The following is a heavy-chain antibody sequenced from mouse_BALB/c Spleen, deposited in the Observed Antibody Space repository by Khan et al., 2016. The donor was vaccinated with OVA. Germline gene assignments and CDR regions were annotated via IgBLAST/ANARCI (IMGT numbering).Heavy chain of an antibody. J-gene: IGHJ4*01. Sequence: VKLVESGPGLVAPSQSLSITCTVSGFSLSRYNIHWVRQPPGKGLEWLGMIWGGGGTDYNSPLKSRLNISKDNSKSQVFLKMNSLQTDDTAMYYCARAYYRYDGYYAMDYWGQGISVTVSS. V-gene: IGHV2-6-4*01. D-gene: IGHD2-14*01. CDR3: ARAYYRYDGYYAMDY. CDR2: IWGGGGT. CDR1: GFSLSRYN.